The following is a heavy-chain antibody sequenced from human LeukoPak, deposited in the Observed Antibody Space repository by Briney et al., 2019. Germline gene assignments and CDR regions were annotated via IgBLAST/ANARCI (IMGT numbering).Heavy chain of an antibody. Sequence: GGSLRLSCAASGFTFSSYWMSWVRQAPGKGLEWVANIKQDGSEKYYVDSVKGRFTVSRDNAKNSLYLQMNSLRDEDTAVYYCARGGSVLRYFDWYKAAGWFDPWGQGTLVTVSS. CDR1: GFTFSSYW. J-gene: IGHJ5*02. D-gene: IGHD3-9*01. CDR3: ARGGSVLRYFDWYKAAGWFDP. CDR2: IKQDGSEK. V-gene: IGHV3-7*01.